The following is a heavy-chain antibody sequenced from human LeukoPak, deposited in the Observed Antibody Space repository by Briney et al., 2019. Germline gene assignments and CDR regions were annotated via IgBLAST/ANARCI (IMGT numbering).Heavy chain of an antibody. J-gene: IGHJ5*02. CDR3: ARVSTNWFDP. CDR1: GFTFSSYG. CDR2: ISSSSSYI. V-gene: IGHV3-21*01. Sequence: GGSLRLSCAASGFTFSSYGMHWVRQAPGKGLEWVSSISSSSSYIYYADSVKGRFTISRDNAKNSLYLQMNSLRAEDTAVYYCARVSTNWFDPWGQGTLVTVSS.